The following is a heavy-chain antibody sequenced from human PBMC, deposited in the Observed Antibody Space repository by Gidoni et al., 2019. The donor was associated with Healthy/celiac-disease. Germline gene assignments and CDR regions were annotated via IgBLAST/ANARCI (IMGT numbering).Heavy chain of an antibody. CDR2: IYYSGST. CDR3: ASFIVGASYYYYYGMDV. Sequence: QLQLQESGPGLVKPSETLSLTCTVSGGSISSSSYYWGWIRQPPGKGLEWIGSIYYSGSTYYNPSLKSRVTISVDTSKNQFSLKLSSVTAADTAVYYCASFIVGASYYYYYGMDVWGQGTTVTVSS. CDR1: GGSISSSSYY. V-gene: IGHV4-39*01. D-gene: IGHD1-26*01. J-gene: IGHJ6*02.